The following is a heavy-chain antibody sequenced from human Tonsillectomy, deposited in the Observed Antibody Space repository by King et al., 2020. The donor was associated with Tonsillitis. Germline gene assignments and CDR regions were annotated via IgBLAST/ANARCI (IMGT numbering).Heavy chain of an antibody. CDR1: GGSVSGSDW. Sequence: QVQLQESGPGLVRPSGTLSLTCAVSGGSVSGSDWWSWVRQSPGKGLEWLAEIYHGGSTNYNPSLKSRVTISIDRSKNQFSLKLTSVTAADTAVYYCARGHYGGRGYSNFDYWGQGTLVTVSS. D-gene: IGHD3-22*01. CDR3: ARGHYGGRGYSNFDY. CDR2: IYHGGST. V-gene: IGHV4-4*02. J-gene: IGHJ4*02.